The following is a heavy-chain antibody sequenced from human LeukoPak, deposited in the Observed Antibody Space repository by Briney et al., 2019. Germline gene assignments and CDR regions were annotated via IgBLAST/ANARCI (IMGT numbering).Heavy chain of an antibody. CDR2: IGSSSSYI. Sequence: GSSLRLSCAASGFTFSSYSMNWVRQAPGKGLEWVSSIGSSSSYIYYADSVKGRFTISRDNAKNSLYLQMNSLRAEDTAVYYCAGVEDSSSWVNYYYIYYMDVWGRGTTASVSS. CDR3: AGVEDSSSWVNYYYIYYMDV. V-gene: IGHV3-21*01. D-gene: IGHD6-13*01. J-gene: IGHJ6*03. CDR1: GFTFSSYS.